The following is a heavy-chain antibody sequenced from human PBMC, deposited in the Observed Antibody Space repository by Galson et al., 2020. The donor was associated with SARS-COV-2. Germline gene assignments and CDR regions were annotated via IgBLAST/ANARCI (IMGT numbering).Heavy chain of an antibody. Sequence: GGSLRLSCAASGFTFSSYGMHWVRQAPGKGLEWVAVIWHDGSTKYYADSVKGRFTISRDNSKHTLYLQMNSLRAEDTAVYYCAKDGTDYGDYAVWYFELWGRGTLVTVSS. CDR2: IWHDGSTK. J-gene: IGHJ2*01. CDR3: AKDGTDYGDYAVWYFEL. CDR1: GFTFSSYG. V-gene: IGHV3-33*06. D-gene: IGHD4-17*01.